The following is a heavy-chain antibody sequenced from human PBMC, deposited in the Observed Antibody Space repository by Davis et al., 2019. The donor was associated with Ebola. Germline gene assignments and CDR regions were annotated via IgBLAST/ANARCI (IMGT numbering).Heavy chain of an antibody. CDR1: GGSTSSYY. CDR3: ARDLPAGSGRYYYEGAFDI. CDR2: IYYSGST. J-gene: IGHJ3*02. Sequence: SETLSLTCTVSGGSTSSYYWSWIRQHPGQGLEWIGYIYYSGSTNYNPSLKSRVTISVDTSKNQFSLKLSSVTAADTAVYYCARDLPAGSGRYYYEGAFDIWGQGTMVTVSS. D-gene: IGHD3-10*01. V-gene: IGHV4-59*01.